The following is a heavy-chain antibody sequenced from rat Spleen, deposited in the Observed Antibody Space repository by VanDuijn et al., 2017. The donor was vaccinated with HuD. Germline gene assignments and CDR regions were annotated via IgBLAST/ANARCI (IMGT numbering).Heavy chain of an antibody. J-gene: IGHJ3*01. V-gene: IGHV5S23*01. CDR1: GFTFSNYD. CDR2: IKFEDFTP. Sequence: EVQLVESGGGLVQPGRSLKLSCAASGFTFSNYDMAWVRQAPKKGLEWVASIKFEDFTPYYRDSVMGRFTISRDDGESTLYLQMNSLRSEDTATYYCTTVPGYTSGQKFPFAYWGQGTLVTVAS. D-gene: IGHD1-4*01. CDR3: TTVPGYTSGQKFPFAY.